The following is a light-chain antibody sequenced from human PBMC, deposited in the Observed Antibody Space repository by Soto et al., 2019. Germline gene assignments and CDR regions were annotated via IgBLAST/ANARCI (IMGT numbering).Light chain of an antibody. Sequence: VLTQSPDTLSLSPGERVTLSCRASESVRDYVAWHQQQPGQAPRLLVFGASTRDSGVPDRFSGSGSGTYFTLTINRLEPDDFAVYYCQQYDTSPYFFGQGTKLEIK. CDR2: GAS. J-gene: IGKJ2*01. CDR3: QQYDTSPYF. V-gene: IGKV3-20*01. CDR1: ESVRDY.